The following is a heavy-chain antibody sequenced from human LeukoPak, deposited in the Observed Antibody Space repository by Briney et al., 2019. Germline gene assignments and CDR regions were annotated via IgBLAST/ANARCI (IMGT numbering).Heavy chain of an antibody. Sequence: SETLSLTCTVSGGSISSYYWSWIRQPPGKGLEWIGYIYYSGSTTYNPSLKSRVTISVDTSKNQFSLKLSSVTAADTAVYYCARGKGHYDFWSGYYTTFPFDYWGQGTLVTVSS. CDR1: GGSISSYY. V-gene: IGHV4-59*01. CDR3: ARGKGHYDFWSGYYTTFPFDY. CDR2: IYYSGST. D-gene: IGHD3-3*01. J-gene: IGHJ4*02.